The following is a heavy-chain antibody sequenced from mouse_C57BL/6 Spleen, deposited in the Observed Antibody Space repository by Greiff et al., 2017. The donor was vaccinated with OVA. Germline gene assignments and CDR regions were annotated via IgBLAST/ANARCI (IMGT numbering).Heavy chain of an antibody. V-gene: IGHV1-55*01. CDR1: GYTFTSYW. Sequence: QVQLQQPGAELVKPGASVKMSCKASGYTFTSYWITWVKQRPGQGLEWIGDIYPGSGSTNYNEKFKSKATLTVDTSSSTAYMQLSSLTSEDSAVYSCARPYGNYETWFACWGQGTLVTVSA. CDR3: ARPYGNYETWFAC. D-gene: IGHD2-10*02. CDR2: IYPGSGST. J-gene: IGHJ3*01.